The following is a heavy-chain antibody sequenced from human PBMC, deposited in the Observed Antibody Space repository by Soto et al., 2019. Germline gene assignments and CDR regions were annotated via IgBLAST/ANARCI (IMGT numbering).Heavy chain of an antibody. D-gene: IGHD1-20*01. CDR1: GFTFSSYG. CDR3: AKVQVSREYYGHDLDV. J-gene: IGHJ6*01. CDR2: IWYDGSGQ. Sequence: QVQLVESGGGVVQPGRSVRLSCVVSGFTFSSYGMHWVRQAPGKGLEWVADIWYDGSGQRYADSVQGRFTISRDNSKSTLYLQMNSLRVEDTAVYYCAKVQVSREYYGHDLDVWGQGTTVTVS. V-gene: IGHV3-33*03.